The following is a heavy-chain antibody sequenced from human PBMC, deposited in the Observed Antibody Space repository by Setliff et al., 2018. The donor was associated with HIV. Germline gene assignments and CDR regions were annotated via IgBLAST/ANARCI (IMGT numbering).Heavy chain of an antibody. CDR3: ARDGRYYDILSGHYSSPDHNMDV. CDR2: INQDGNKK. Sequence: GSLRLSCAASRFSFSTSWMTWVRQAPGKGLEWIANINQDGNKKYHAGSVWGRFTISRDNAKNSLYLQMNSLRAEDTAAYYCARDGRYYDILSGHYSSPDHNMDVWGKGTTVTVSS. D-gene: IGHD3-9*01. V-gene: IGHV3-7*01. CDR1: RFSFSTSW. J-gene: IGHJ6*03.